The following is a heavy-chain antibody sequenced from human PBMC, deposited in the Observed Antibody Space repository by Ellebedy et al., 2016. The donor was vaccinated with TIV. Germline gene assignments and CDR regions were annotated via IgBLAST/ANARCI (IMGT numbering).Heavy chain of an antibody. J-gene: IGHJ4*02. CDR2: IYHSGST. CDR1: GGSFSGYY. D-gene: IGHD3-16*01. Sequence: GSLRLSXAVYGGSFSGYYWSWIRQPPGKGLEWIGEIYHSGSTNYNPSLKSRVTISVDKSKNQFSLKLSSVTAADTAVYYCASFGGFMIPFDYWGQGTLVTVSS. V-gene: IGHV4-34*01. CDR3: ASFGGFMIPFDY.